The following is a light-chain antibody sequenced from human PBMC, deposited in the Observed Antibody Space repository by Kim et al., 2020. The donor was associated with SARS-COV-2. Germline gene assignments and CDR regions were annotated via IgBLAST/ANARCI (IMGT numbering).Light chain of an antibody. CDR3: AAWDDSLSDVV. CDR2: RNN. CDR1: SSNIGSNY. Sequence: QSVLTQPPSASGTPGQRVTISCSGSSSNIGSNYGYWYQQVPGTAPKLLIYRNNPRPSGVPDRFSGSKSGTSASLAISGLRSEDEADYYCAAWDDSLSDVVFGGGTQLTVL. J-gene: IGLJ3*02. V-gene: IGLV1-47*01.